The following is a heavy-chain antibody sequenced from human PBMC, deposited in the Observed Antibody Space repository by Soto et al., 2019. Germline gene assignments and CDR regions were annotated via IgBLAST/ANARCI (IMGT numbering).Heavy chain of an antibody. D-gene: IGHD3-3*01. CDR3: ARIRRYYDFWSGRIGNYYGMDV. J-gene: IGHJ6*02. Sequence: GPTLVNATQTLTLTCTFSGFSLSTSVMCVSWIRQPPGKALEWLALIDWDDDKYYSTSLKTRLTISKDTSKNQVVLTMTNMEPVDTATYYCARIRRYYDFWSGRIGNYYGMDVWGQGTTVTVS. V-gene: IGHV2-70*01. CDR1: GFSLSTSVMC. CDR2: IDWDDDK.